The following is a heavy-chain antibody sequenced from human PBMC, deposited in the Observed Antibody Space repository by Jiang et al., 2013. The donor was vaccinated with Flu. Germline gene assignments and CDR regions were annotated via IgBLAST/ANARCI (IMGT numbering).Heavy chain of an antibody. D-gene: IGHD2-8*01. V-gene: IGHV4-4*02. CDR3: ASRIMGTSKVDC. Sequence: PGLVKPSGTLSLTCAVSGGSISSSDWWSWVRQPPEKGLEWIGEMHHSGTANYNPSLRSRVTISVDKSNNLFSLKLSSVTAADTAVYYCASRIMGTSKVDCWGQGTLVTVSS. CDR2: MHHSGTA. J-gene: IGHJ4*02. CDR1: GGSISSSDW.